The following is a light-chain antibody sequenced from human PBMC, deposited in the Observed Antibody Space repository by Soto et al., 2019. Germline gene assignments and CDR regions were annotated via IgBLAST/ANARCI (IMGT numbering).Light chain of an antibody. Sequence: VQMTQSPSSLSASVGDRVTITCQASQDISNFLNWYHQAPGKAPQLLIYDVSNLQPGVASRFSGSGSGTDFTFTISTLQPEDIGTFYCQQYDKQPVTFGGGTKVDIK. J-gene: IGKJ4*01. V-gene: IGKV1-33*01. CDR2: DVS. CDR1: QDISNF. CDR3: QQYDKQPVT.